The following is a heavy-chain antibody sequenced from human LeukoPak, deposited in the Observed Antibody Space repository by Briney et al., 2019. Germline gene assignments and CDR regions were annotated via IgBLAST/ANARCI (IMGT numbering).Heavy chain of an antibody. D-gene: IGHD3-10*01. Sequence: SETLSLTCTVSGGSISSGSYYWSWIRQPAGKGLEWIGRIYTSGSTNYNPSLKSRVTISVDTSKNQFSLKLSSVTAADTAVYYCAREDPMVRGVIRWFDPWGQGTLVTVSS. CDR3: AREDPMVRGVIRWFDP. CDR2: IYTSGST. V-gene: IGHV4-61*02. J-gene: IGHJ5*02. CDR1: GGSISSGSYY.